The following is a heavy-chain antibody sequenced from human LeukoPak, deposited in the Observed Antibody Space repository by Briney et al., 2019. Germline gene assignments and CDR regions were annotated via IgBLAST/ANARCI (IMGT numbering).Heavy chain of an antibody. CDR2: ISGSGTNT. J-gene: IGHJ4*02. CDR3: AIGLYGGPFDY. D-gene: IGHD4-17*01. CDR1: GFTFSNYA. V-gene: IGHV3-23*01. Sequence: GGSLRLSCAASGFTFSNYAMTWVRQAPGQGLEWVSAISGSGTNTYYADSVKGLFTISRDNSKNTLYLQMNSLRAEDTAVYYCAIGLYGGPFDYWGQGTLVTVSS.